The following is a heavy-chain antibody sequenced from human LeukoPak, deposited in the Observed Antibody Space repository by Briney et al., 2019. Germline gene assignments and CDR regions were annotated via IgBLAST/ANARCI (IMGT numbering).Heavy chain of an antibody. D-gene: IGHD1-26*01. V-gene: IGHV5-51*01. CDR3: ARQRYSYGEIDY. CDR1: GDSFTSYW. CDR2: IYPGDSDI. J-gene: IGHJ4*02. Sequence: GESLKISCKSSGDSFTSYWIGWVRQLPGKGLEWMGIIYPGDSDIRYSPSFQGQVAISADESISTAYLQWSSLKASDTAMYYCARQRYSYGEIDYWGQGTLVTVSS.